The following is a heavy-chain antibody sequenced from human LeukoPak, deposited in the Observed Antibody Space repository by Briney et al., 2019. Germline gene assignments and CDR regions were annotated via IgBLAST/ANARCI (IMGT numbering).Heavy chain of an antibody. D-gene: IGHD6-25*01. CDR1: GFTFSSSC. CDR3: ARVRGGYYFDY. CDR2: ISTSSSNI. V-gene: IGHV3-48*04. Sequence: GGSLRLSCAASGFTFSSSCMNWVRLAPGKGLEWVSYISTSSSNIYYADSVKGRFTISRDNAKNSLYLQMNSLRADDTAVYYCARVRGGYYFDYWGQGTLVTVSS. J-gene: IGHJ4*02.